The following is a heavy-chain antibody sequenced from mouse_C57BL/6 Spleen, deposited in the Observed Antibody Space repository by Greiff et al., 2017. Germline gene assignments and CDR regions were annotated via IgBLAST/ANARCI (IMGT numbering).Heavy chain of an antibody. CDR1: GYTFTDYN. V-gene: IGHV1-22*01. CDR2: LNPNNGGT. D-gene: IGHD6-1*01. J-gene: IGHJ1*03. CDR3: ARGATGWYFDV. Sequence: VQLQQSGPELVKPGASVKMSCKASGYTFTDYNMHWVKQSHGKSLEWIGYLNPNNGGTSYNQKFKGKATLTVNKSSSTAYMELRSLTSEDSAVYYCARGATGWYFDVWGTGTTVTVSS.